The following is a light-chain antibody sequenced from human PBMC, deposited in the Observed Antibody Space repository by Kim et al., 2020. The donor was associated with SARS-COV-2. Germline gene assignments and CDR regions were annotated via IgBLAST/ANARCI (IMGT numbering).Light chain of an antibody. J-gene: IGKJ2*01. V-gene: IGKV1-9*01. Sequence: DIQLTQSPSFLSASVGDRVTITCRASQGISSYLAWYQQKPGKAPKLLIHAASTLQSGVPSRFSGSGSGTEFTLTISSLQPEDFATYYCQQLNSYPHTFGQGTKLEI. CDR2: AAS. CDR3: QQLNSYPHT. CDR1: QGISSY.